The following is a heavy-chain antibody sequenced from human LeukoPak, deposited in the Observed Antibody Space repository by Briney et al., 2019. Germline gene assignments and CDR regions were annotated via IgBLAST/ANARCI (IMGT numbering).Heavy chain of an antibody. CDR3: ARRNYDILTGYYGNFDY. D-gene: IGHD3-9*01. J-gene: IGHJ4*02. Sequence: GESLKIYCKGSGYSFTSYWIGWVRQMPGKGLEWMGIIYPGDSDTRYSPSFQGQVTISADKSISTAYLQWSSLKASDTAMYYCARRNYDILTGYYGNFDYWGQGTLVTVSS. CDR2: IYPGDSDT. CDR1: GYSFTSYW. V-gene: IGHV5-51*01.